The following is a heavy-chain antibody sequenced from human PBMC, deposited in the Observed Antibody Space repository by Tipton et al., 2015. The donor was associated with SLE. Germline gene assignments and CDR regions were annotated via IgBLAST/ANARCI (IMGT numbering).Heavy chain of an antibody. CDR1: GGSISSGGYS. Sequence: TLSLTCAVSGGSISSGGYSWSWIRQPPGKGLGWIGEIYHSGSTNYNPSLKSRVTISVDKSKNQFSLKLSSVTAADTAVYYCARGIVGARGYYYMDVWGKGTTVTVSS. CDR2: IYHSGST. J-gene: IGHJ6*03. CDR3: ARGIVGARGYYYMDV. V-gene: IGHV4-30-2*01. D-gene: IGHD1-26*01.